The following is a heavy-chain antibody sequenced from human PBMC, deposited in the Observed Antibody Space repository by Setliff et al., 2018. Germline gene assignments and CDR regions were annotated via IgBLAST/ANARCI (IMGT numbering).Heavy chain of an antibody. V-gene: IGHV4-38-2*01. CDR1: GYSISSGYN. D-gene: IGHD7-27*01. CDR3: ATLTGDRGVDY. Sequence: SETLSLTCAVSGYSISSGYNWGWIRQPPGKGLEWIASIYYRGSTSYNSSPKGRVSISVDTSKNQFSLNLNSVTAADTAVYYCATLTGDRGVDYWGQGRLVTVSS. J-gene: IGHJ4*02. CDR2: IYYRGST.